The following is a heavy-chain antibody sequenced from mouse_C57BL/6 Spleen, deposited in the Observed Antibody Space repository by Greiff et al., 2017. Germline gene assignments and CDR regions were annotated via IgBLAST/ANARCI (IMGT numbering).Heavy chain of an antibody. J-gene: IGHJ2*01. Sequence: VHVKQSVAELVRPGASVKLSCTASGFNIKNTYMHWVKQRPEQGLEWIGRIEPANGNTKYAPKFQGKATITADSSSNTAYLQLSSLTSEDTAIYYCARSGYYGGYYFDYWGQGTTLTVSS. D-gene: IGHD1-1*01. CDR3: ARSGYYGGYYFDY. CDR1: GFNIKNTY. CDR2: IEPANGNT. V-gene: IGHV14-3*01.